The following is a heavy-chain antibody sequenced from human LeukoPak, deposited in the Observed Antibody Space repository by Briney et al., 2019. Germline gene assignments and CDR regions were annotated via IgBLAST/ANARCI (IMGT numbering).Heavy chain of an antibody. CDR2: ISAYNGNT. Sequence: ASVKVSCKASGYTFTSYGISWVRQAPGQGLEWMGWISAYNGNTNFAQKLQGRVTMTTDTSTSTAYMGLRSLRSDDTAVYYCARVPPGWDSSPFDYWGQGTLVTVSS. D-gene: IGHD3-22*01. J-gene: IGHJ4*02. CDR3: ARVPPGWDSSPFDY. CDR1: GYTFTSYG. V-gene: IGHV1-18*01.